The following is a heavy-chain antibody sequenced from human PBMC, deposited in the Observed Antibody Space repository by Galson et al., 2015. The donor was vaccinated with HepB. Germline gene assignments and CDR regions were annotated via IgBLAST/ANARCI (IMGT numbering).Heavy chain of an antibody. CDR2: ISSSGSTI. Sequence: SLRLSCAASGFTFSDYYMSWIRQAPGKGLEWVSYISSSGSTIYYADSVKGRFTISRDNAKNSLYLQMNSLRAEDTAVYYCAREYSSGWYARPGDYYYYGMDVWGQGTTVTVSS. D-gene: IGHD6-19*01. CDR1: GFTFSDYY. V-gene: IGHV3-11*01. CDR3: AREYSSGWYARPGDYYYYGMDV. J-gene: IGHJ6*02.